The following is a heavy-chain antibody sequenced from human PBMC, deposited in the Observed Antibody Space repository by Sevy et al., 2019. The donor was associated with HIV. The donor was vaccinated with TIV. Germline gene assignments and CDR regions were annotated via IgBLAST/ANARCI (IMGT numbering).Heavy chain of an antibody. CDR3: AKDFTGYNGMDV. Sequence: GGSLRLSCAASGFTFSTHGMHWVRQAPGKGLEWVAVISYHGRNKFYGDSVEGRFTISRDNSKKTLYLQMNSLRTEDTAVYYCAKDFTGYNGMDVWGQGTMVIVSS. CDR1: GFTFSTHG. V-gene: IGHV3-30*18. CDR2: ISYHGRNK. D-gene: IGHD3-9*01. J-gene: IGHJ6*02.